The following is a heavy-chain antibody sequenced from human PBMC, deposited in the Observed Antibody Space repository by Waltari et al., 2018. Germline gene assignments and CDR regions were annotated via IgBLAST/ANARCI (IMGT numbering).Heavy chain of an antibody. D-gene: IGHD6-6*01. V-gene: IGHV4-31*03. CDR2: IYYSGRT. J-gene: IGHJ4*02. CDR1: GGSISSGGYY. Sequence: QVQLQESGPGLVNPSQTLSLTCTVSGGSISSGGYYWSWSRQHQGKGLEWIGYIYYSGRTYYNPSLKSRVTLSVDTSKNQFSLKLSSVTAADTAVYYCARDQGSSPFDYWGQGTLVTVSS. CDR3: ARDQGSSPFDY.